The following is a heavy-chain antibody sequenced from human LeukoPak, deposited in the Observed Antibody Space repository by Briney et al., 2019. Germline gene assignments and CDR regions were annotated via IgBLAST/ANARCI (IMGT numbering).Heavy chain of an antibody. CDR1: GFTVTDYG. CDR2: ISGYNGNT. CDR3: ARRGVAAVQDS. J-gene: IGHJ4*02. V-gene: IGHV1-18*01. Sequence: ASVKVSCKASGFTVTDYGISWVRQAPGQGLEWMGWISGYNGNTNYAEKFQGRVTMTTDTSTSTAYMELRSLRLDDTAVYYCARRGVAAVQDSWGQGTLVTVSS. D-gene: IGHD3-10*01.